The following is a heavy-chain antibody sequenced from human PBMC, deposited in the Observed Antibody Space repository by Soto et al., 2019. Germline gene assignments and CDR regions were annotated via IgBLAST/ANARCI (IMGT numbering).Heavy chain of an antibody. CDR3: ARYGSGSYPHDYYYYYMDV. D-gene: IGHD3-10*01. J-gene: IGHJ6*03. V-gene: IGHV1-69*02. CDR1: GGTFSSYT. CDR2: IIPILGIA. Sequence: SVKVSCKASGGTFSSYTISWVRQAPGQGLEWMGRIIPILGIANYAQKFQGRVTITADKSTSTAYMELSSLRSEDTAVYYCARYGSGSYPHDYYYYYMDVWGKGTTVTVSS.